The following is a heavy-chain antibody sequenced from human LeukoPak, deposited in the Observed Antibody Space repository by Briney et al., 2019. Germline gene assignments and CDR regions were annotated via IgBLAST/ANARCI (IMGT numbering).Heavy chain of an antibody. V-gene: IGHV1-2*02. J-gene: IGHJ5*02. CDR2: INPNSGGT. D-gene: IGHD3-10*01. Sequence: ASVKVSCKASGYTFTSYGISWVRQAPGQGLEWMGWINPNSGGTNYAQKFQGRVTMTRDTSISTAYMELSRLRSDDTAVYYCARRPNVLLWFGELFTGDWFDPWGLGTLVTVSS. CDR1: GYTFTSYG. CDR3: ARRPNVLLWFGELFTGDWFDP.